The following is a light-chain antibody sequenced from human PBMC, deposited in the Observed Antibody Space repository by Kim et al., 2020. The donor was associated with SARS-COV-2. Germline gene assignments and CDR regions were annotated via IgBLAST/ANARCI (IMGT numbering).Light chain of an antibody. CDR2: KDS. J-gene: IGLJ1*01. Sequence: PGQTAKITCSGDALPKQYAYWYQQKPGQAPVLVIYKDSERPSGIPERFSGSSSGTTVTLTISGVQAEDEADYYCQSADSSGTYYVFGTGTKVTVL. V-gene: IGLV3-25*03. CDR3: QSADSSGTYYV. CDR1: ALPKQY.